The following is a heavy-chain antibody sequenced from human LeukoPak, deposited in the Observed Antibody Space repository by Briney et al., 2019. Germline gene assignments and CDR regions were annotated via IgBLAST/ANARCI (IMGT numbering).Heavy chain of an antibody. Sequence: GGSLRLSCAASGFTFSSYAMSWVRQDPGKGLEWVSAISGSGGSTYYAESVKGRFTISRDKSKNTLYLQMNSLRAEDTAVYYCAKDLSDAFDIWGQGTMVTVSS. CDR2: ISGSGGST. CDR3: AKDLSDAFDI. V-gene: IGHV3-23*01. D-gene: IGHD2/OR15-2a*01. CDR1: GFTFSSYA. J-gene: IGHJ3*02.